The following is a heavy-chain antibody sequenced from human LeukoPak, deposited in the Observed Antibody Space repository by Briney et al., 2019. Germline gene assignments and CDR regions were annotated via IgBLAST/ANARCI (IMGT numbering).Heavy chain of an antibody. D-gene: IGHD3-16*01. Sequence: ASVKVSCKASGYTFTSYGISWVRQAPGQGLEWMGWITPYNGNTNYPQNLQDRATMTTDTSTSTAYMELRSLRSDDTAVYYCARGEGFLDYWGQGTLVTVSS. CDR1: GYTFTSYG. CDR2: ITPYNGNT. J-gene: IGHJ4*02. V-gene: IGHV1-18*01. CDR3: ARGEGFLDY.